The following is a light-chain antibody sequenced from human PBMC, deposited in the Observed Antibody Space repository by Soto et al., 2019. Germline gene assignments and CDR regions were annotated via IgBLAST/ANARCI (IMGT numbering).Light chain of an antibody. J-gene: IGLJ1*01. CDR3: NSFRVSHLYV. Sequence: QSALSQTASVSGSPGQTITISCTGTSTDVGGYNAVSWYQHHPGKAPKLIIYEVTHRPSGVSDRFSASKSGNTASLTISGLQAEDEADYYCNSFRVSHLYVFGTRTKVTVL. V-gene: IGLV2-14*01. CDR2: EVT. CDR1: STDVGGYNA.